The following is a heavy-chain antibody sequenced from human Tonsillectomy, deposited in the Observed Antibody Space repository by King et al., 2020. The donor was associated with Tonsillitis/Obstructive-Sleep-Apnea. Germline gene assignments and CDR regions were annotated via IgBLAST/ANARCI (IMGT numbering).Heavy chain of an antibody. CDR2: INHSGST. CDR3: ARRGCGSTSCYLGGYYYYYYYMDV. V-gene: IGHV4-34*01. CDR1: GGSFSGYY. J-gene: IGHJ6*03. D-gene: IGHD2-2*01. Sequence: VQLQQWGAGLLKPSETLSLPCAVYGGSFSGYYWSWIRQPPGKGLEWIGEINHSGSTNYNPSLKSRVTISVDTSKNQFSLKLSSVTAADTAVYYCARRGCGSTSCYLGGYYYYYYYMDVWGKGTTVTVSS.